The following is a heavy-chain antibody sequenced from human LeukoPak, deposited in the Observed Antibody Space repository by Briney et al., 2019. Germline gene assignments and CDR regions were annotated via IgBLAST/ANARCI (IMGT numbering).Heavy chain of an antibody. V-gene: IGHV3-7*01. CDR1: GFTFSSYW. J-gene: IGHJ5*02. CDR2: IKQDGSEE. Sequence: GGSLRLSCAASGFTFSSYWMSWVRQAPGKGLEWVANIKQDGSEEYYVDSVKGRFTVSRDNAKNSLYLQMNSLRAEDTAVYYCARDPRIVGATSPGWSDPWGQGTLVTVSS. CDR3: ARDPRIVGATSPGWSDP. D-gene: IGHD1-26*01.